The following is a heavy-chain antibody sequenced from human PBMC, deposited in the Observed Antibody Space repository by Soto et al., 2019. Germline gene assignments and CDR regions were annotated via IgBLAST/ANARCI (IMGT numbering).Heavy chain of an antibody. CDR1: GGSISSGDYY. Sequence: SETLSLTCTVSGGSISSGDYYWSWIRQPPGKGLEWIGYIYYSGSTYYNPSLKSRVTISVDTSKNQFSLKLSSVTAADTAVYYCARDSPKYYYDSSGSYGMDVWGQGTTVTVSS. CDR2: IYYSGST. J-gene: IGHJ6*02. D-gene: IGHD3-22*01. V-gene: IGHV4-30-4*01. CDR3: ARDSPKYYYDSSGSYGMDV.